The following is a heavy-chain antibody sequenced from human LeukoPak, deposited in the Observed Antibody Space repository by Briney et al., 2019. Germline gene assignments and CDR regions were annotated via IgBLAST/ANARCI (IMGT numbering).Heavy chain of an antibody. CDR3: ARQTAKNVDTARYDY. J-gene: IGHJ4*02. V-gene: IGHV4-59*08. CDR2: IYYSGTT. Sequence: SETLSRTCTISGGSINNYYWSWIRQPPGKGLEWIGYIYYSGTTNYNPSLNSRVNISLDTSKNQFSLRLSSVTAADTAVYYCARQTAKNVDTARYDYWGQGTLVTVSS. CDR1: GGSINNYY. D-gene: IGHD5-18*01.